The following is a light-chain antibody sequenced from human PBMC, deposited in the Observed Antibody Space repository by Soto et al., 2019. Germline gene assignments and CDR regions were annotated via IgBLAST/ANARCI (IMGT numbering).Light chain of an antibody. J-gene: IGKJ1*01. CDR3: QQYDTYWT. CDR1: QSISNW. CDR2: KAS. Sequence: DIQMTQSPSPLSASVGDRVTITCRASQSISNWLAWYQQKPGKAPKLLIYKASSLETGVPSRFSGSGSGTEFTLTITSLQPDDFATYYCQQYDTYWTFGQGTEVEFK. V-gene: IGKV1-5*03.